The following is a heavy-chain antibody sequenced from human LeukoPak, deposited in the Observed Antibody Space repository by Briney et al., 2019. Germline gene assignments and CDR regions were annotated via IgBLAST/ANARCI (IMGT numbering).Heavy chain of an antibody. Sequence: GGSLRLSCAASGFTFSSYAMSWVRQAPGKGLEWVSAISGSGGSTYYADSVKGRFTISRDNSKNTLYLQMNSLRAEDTAVYYCAKGQERDYVWGSYRPYYYGMGVWGQGTTVTVSS. CDR3: AKGQERDYVWGSYRPYYYGMGV. J-gene: IGHJ6*02. V-gene: IGHV3-23*01. CDR2: ISGSGGST. D-gene: IGHD3-16*02. CDR1: GFTFSSYA.